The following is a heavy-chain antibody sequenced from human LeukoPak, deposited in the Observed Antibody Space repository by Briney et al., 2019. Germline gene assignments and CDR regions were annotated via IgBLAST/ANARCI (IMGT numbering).Heavy chain of an antibody. Sequence: GGSLRLSCAASGFTFSSYSMNWVRQAPGKGLEWVSSISSSSSYIYYADSVKGRFTISRDNAKNSLYLQMNSLRAEDTAVYYCARAYYDFWSGSGLLNYYHMDVWGKGTTVTVSS. D-gene: IGHD3-3*01. CDR3: ARAYYDFWSGSGLLNYYHMDV. J-gene: IGHJ6*03. V-gene: IGHV3-21*01. CDR2: ISSSSSYI. CDR1: GFTFSSYS.